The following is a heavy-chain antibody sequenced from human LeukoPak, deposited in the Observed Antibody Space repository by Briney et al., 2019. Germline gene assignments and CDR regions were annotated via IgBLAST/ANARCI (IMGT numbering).Heavy chain of an antibody. CDR1: GGTSSNYA. CDR3: AKDDGSATMGFDS. D-gene: IGHD1-26*01. CDR2: IIPIFRTT. J-gene: IGHJ5*01. Sequence: SVKVSCKASGGTSSNYAFSWVRQAPGQGLEWMGGIIPIFRTTNYAEHFQGRVTITTDESTNTAYLDLSSLRSEDTAVYYCAKDDGSATMGFDSWGQGTLVSVSS. V-gene: IGHV1-69*05.